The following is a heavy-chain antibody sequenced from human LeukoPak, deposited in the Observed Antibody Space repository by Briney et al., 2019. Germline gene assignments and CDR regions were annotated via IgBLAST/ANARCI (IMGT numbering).Heavy chain of an antibody. CDR3: AKTMVRGHYYCCYGMDV. CDR1: GFTFSSYA. CDR2: ISGSGGRT. D-gene: IGHD3-10*01. J-gene: IGHJ6*02. Sequence: GGSLRLSCAASGFTFSSYAMSWVRQAPGKGLEWVSAISGSGGRTYYADSVKGRFTISRDNSKNTLYLQVNSLRAEDTAVYYCAKTMVRGHYYCCYGMDVGGQGTTVTVSS. V-gene: IGHV3-23*01.